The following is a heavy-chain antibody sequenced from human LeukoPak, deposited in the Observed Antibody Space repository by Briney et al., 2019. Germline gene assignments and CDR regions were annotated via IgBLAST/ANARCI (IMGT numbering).Heavy chain of an antibody. CDR2: ISGSGGST. J-gene: IGHJ3*02. Sequence: GGSLRLSCAASGFTFSSYAMSWVRQAPGKGLEWVSAISGSGGSTYYADSVKGRFTISRDNSKNTLYLQMSSLRAEDTAVYYCAKVKGLYYDILTGYYRGDAFDIWGQGTMVTVSS. D-gene: IGHD3-9*01. V-gene: IGHV3-23*01. CDR1: GFTFSSYA. CDR3: AKVKGLYYDILTGYYRGDAFDI.